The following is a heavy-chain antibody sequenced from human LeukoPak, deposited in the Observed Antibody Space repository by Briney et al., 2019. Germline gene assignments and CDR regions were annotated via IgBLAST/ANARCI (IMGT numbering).Heavy chain of an antibody. CDR1: LFTLSSYE. Sequence: GGSLRLSCAASLFTLSSYETNGVRQAPGKGLEWVSYIGTGGRPISYAESLKSRFTVPRDNPKNSLYLQMNSLRAEDTAVYYCASFYDRSGRDYWGQGTLVTVSS. J-gene: IGHJ4*02. CDR3: ASFYDRSGRDY. V-gene: IGHV3-48*03. D-gene: IGHD3-22*01. CDR2: IGTGGRPI.